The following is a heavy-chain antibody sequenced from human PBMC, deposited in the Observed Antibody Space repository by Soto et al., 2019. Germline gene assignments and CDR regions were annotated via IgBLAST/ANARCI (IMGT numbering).Heavy chain of an antibody. D-gene: IGHD6-13*01. CDR1: GFTFSSYG. J-gene: IGHJ4*02. CDR2: IWYDGSNK. Sequence: GGSLRLSCAASGFTFSSYGMHWVRQAPGKGLEWVAVIWYDGSNKYYADSVKGRFTISRDNSKNTLYLQMNSLRAEDTAVYYCASSLTGYSSSWGTYYFDYWGQGTLVTVSS. V-gene: IGHV3-33*01. CDR3: ASSLTGYSSSWGTYYFDY.